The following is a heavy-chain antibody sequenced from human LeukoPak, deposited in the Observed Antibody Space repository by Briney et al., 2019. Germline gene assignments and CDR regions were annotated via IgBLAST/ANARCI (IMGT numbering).Heavy chain of an antibody. V-gene: IGHV3-74*01. D-gene: IGHD5-18*01. CDR1: GFTVISYC. CDR3: ARDSGYSYVDY. J-gene: IGHJ4*02. CDR2: INSDGSTT. Sequence: GASLRLSCAASGFTVISYCMYWVRQAPGKGLVWVSRINSDGSTTSYADSVKGRFTMSRDNAKNTLYLQMNSLRAEDTAVYYCARDSGYSYVDYLGQGTLVTVSS.